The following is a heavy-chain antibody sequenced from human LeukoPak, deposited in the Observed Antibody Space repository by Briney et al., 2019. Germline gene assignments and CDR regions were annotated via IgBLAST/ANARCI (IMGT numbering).Heavy chain of an antibody. J-gene: IGHJ6*03. V-gene: IGHV1-2*02. CDR1: GYPFTTYY. D-gene: IGHD3-3*01. CDR3: ARHPSRGITIFEHMDV. CDR2: INPKNGDS. Sequence: PEASVNVSCKASGYPFTTYYIHWVRQAPGQGLEWMGCINPKNGDSKYAQKFQGRVTMTRATSIATAYMEVSRLTSDDTAVYYCARHPSRGITIFEHMDVWGKGTTVTVSS.